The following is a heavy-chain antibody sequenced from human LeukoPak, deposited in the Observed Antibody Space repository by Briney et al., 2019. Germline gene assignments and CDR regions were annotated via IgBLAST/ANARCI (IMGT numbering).Heavy chain of an antibody. V-gene: IGHV3-30*18. D-gene: IGHD3-10*01. CDR3: AKSQGLWFGELGNWFDP. J-gene: IGHJ5*02. CDR1: GFTFSSYG. CDR2: ISYDGSNK. Sequence: PGRSLRLSCAAPGFTFSSYGMHWVRQAPGKGLEWVAVISYDGSNKYYADSVKGRFTISRDNSKNTLYLQMNSLRAEDTAVYYCAKSQGLWFGELGNWFDPWGQGTLVTVSS.